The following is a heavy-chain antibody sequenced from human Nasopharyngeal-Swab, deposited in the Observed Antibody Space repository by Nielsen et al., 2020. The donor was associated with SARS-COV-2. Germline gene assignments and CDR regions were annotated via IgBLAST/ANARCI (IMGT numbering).Heavy chain of an antibody. J-gene: IGHJ4*02. CDR3: VRSSSWYYFDY. D-gene: IGHD6-13*01. Sequence: ESLKISCTVSGDSIAYSTFYWGWIRQPPGKGLEWIGHIYYNGNTYQNPSLKSRLTISVDKSKNQFSLQLSSVTAADTAVYYCVRSSSWYYFDYWAQGTRVTVSS. V-gene: IGHV4-39*01. CDR2: IYYNGNT. CDR1: GDSIAYSTFY.